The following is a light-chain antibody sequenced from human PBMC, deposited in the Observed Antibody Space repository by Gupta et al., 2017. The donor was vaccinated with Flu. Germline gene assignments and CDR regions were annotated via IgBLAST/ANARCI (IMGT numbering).Light chain of an antibody. Sequence: EIVLTQSPGTLSLSPGERATIACRASQSVSSSYLAWYQQKPGQAPRLLIYGASSRATGIPDRLSGSGSGTDFTLTISRLEPEDFAVYYCQQYGSPPVTCGPGTKVDIK. CDR2: GAS. CDR1: QSVSSSY. V-gene: IGKV3-20*01. CDR3: QQYGSPPVT. J-gene: IGKJ3*01.